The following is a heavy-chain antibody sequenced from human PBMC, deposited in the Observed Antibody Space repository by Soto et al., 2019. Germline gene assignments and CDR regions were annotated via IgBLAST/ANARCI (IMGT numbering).Heavy chain of an antibody. CDR1: GFTFSSYG. Sequence: GGSLRLSCAASGFTFSSYGMHWVRQAPGKGLEWVAVIWYDGSNKYYGDSVKGRFTISRDNSKNTLYLQMNSLRAEDTAVYYCARDGYYGSRSCRWCFDYWGQGTLVTVSS. CDR3: ARDGYYGSRSCRWCFDY. CDR2: IWYDGSNK. J-gene: IGHJ4*02. D-gene: IGHD3-10*01. V-gene: IGHV3-33*01.